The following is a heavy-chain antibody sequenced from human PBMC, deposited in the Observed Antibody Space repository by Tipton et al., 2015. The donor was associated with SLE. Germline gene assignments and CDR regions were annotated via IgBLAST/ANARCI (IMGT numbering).Heavy chain of an antibody. Sequence: TLSLTCTVSGGSISSYYWSWIRQPPGKGLEWIGKINHSGSTNYNPSLKSRVTISVDTSKNQFSLKLSSVTAADKAVYYCSRVRGGSGAFDIWGQGTMVTVSS. CDR3: SRVRGGSGAFDI. D-gene: IGHD3-10*01. J-gene: IGHJ3*02. CDR2: INHSGST. CDR1: GGSISSYY. V-gene: IGHV4-34*01.